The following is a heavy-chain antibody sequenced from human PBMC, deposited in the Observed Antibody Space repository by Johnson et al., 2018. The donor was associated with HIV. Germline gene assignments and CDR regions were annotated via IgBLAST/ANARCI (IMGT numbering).Heavy chain of an antibody. V-gene: IGHV3-9*01. D-gene: IGHD3-10*01. Sequence: VQLVESGGGLVQPGRSLRLSCAASGFTFDDYAMHWVRQAPGKGLEWVSGISWNSGSIGYADSVKGRFTISRDNAKNSLYLQMNSLRAEDTAWYYCAKERGQYYYQPDAFDIWGQGTMVTVSS. J-gene: IGHJ3*02. CDR3: AKERGQYYYQPDAFDI. CDR2: ISWNSGSI. CDR1: GFTFDDYA.